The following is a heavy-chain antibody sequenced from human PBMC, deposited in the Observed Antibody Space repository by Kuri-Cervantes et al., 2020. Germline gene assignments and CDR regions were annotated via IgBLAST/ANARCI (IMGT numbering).Heavy chain of an antibody. Sequence: GESLKISCAASGFTFSNAWMSWVRQAPGKGLEWVGRIKSKTDGGTTDYAAPVKGRFTISRDDSKNTLYLQMNSLRAEDTAVYYCAKDARSVYDSSGQSCPDYWGQGTLVTVSS. J-gene: IGHJ4*02. D-gene: IGHD3-22*01. CDR2: IKSKTDGGTT. CDR1: GFTFSNAW. V-gene: IGHV3-15*01. CDR3: AKDARSVYDSSGQSCPDY.